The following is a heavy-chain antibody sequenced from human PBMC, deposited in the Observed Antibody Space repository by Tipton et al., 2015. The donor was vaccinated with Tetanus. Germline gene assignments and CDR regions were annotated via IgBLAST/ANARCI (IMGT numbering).Heavy chain of an antibody. J-gene: IGHJ6*02. V-gene: IGHV3-9*01. CDR2: ISWNSGSI. CDR3: AKALRSYYYYGMDV. Sequence: RSLRLSCAASGFTFDDYAMHWVRQAPGKGLEWVSGISWNSGSIGYADSVKGRFTISRDNAKNSLYLQMNSLRAEDTALYYCAKALRSYYYYGMDVWGQGTTVTVSS. CDR1: GFTFDDYA.